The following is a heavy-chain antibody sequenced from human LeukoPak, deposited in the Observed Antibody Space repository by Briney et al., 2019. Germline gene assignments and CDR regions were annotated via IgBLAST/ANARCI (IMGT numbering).Heavy chain of an antibody. Sequence: GASVKVSCKASGYTFTSYGISWVRQAPGQGLEWMGWISGYNGNTNYAQKLQGRVTLTTDTSTSTAYMELRSLRSDDTAVYYCARDAYAGIMITFGGDNDAFDIWGQGTMVTVSS. D-gene: IGHD3-16*01. CDR1: GYTFTSYG. V-gene: IGHV1-18*01. CDR3: ARDAYAGIMITFGGDNDAFDI. CDR2: ISGYNGNT. J-gene: IGHJ3*02.